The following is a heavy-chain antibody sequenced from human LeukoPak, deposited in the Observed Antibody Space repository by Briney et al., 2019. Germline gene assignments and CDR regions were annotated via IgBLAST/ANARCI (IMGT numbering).Heavy chain of an antibody. D-gene: IGHD6-19*01. CDR3: ARLRGWDFDY. CDR1: GFTFSSYS. CDR2: ISSSSSTI. Sequence: GGSLRLSCAASGFTFSSYSMNWVRQAPGKGLEWVSYISSSSSTIYYADSVKGRFTISRDNAKNSLYLQMNSLRAEDTAVYYCARLRGWDFDYWGQGTLVTVSS. V-gene: IGHV3-48*01. J-gene: IGHJ4*02.